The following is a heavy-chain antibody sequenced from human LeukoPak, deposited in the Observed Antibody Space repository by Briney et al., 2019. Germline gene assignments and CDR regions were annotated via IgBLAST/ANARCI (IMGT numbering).Heavy chain of an antibody. CDR3: AKERRRVDTSMIRSYFFDS. Sequence: TGGSLRLSCAASGFTFSSSAMSWVRQTPSKGLEWLSSITGYGVTTYYADSVKGRFTISRDNSKNILFLQMNSLRAEDSASYFCAKERRRVDTSMIRSYFFDSWGQGTPVTVSS. CDR2: ITGYGVTT. V-gene: IGHV3-23*01. D-gene: IGHD3-16*01. J-gene: IGHJ4*02. CDR1: GFTFSSSA.